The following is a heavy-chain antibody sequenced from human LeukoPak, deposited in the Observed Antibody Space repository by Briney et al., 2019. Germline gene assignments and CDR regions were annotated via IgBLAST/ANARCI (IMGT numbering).Heavy chain of an antibody. D-gene: IGHD3-10*01. CDR1: GGSISSSSYY. Sequence: SETLSLTCTVSGGSISSSSYYWGWIRQPPGKGLEWIGSIYYSGSTNYNPSLKSRVTISVDTSKNQFSLKLSSVTAADTAVYYCARGTASRSARADIWGQGTMVTVSS. J-gene: IGHJ3*02. V-gene: IGHV4-39*07. CDR3: ARGTASRSARADI. CDR2: IYYSGST.